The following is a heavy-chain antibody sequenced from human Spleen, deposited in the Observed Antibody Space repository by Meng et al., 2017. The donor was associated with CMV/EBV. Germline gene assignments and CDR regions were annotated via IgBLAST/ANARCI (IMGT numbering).Heavy chain of an antibody. Sequence: ASVKVSCKASGFTFTGYYIHWMRQAPGQGLEWMGWINPDSGDPNYAQKFQGRVTMARDTSISTAHMELSRLRSDDTAVYYCARDLFVVVPAANGYWGQGTLVTVSS. D-gene: IGHD2-2*01. J-gene: IGHJ4*02. CDR1: GFTFTGYY. CDR2: INPDSGDP. CDR3: ARDLFVVVPAANGY. V-gene: IGHV1-2*02.